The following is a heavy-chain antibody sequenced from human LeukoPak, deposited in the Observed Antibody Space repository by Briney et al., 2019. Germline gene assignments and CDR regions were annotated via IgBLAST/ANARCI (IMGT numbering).Heavy chain of an antibody. CDR2: IFGSGGSP. CDR3: GKTTVGYSSGQKPAWPVDY. D-gene: IGHD5-18*01. Sequence: GGSLRLSCAASGFTFSSYAMHWVRQAPGKGLEWVAGIFGSGGSPHYADSVKGRFTISRDNSQNTVYLHINSLRAEDTAVYYCGKTTVGYSSGQKPAWPVDYWGQGTLVTVSS. CDR1: GFTFSSYA. J-gene: IGHJ4*02. V-gene: IGHV3-23*01.